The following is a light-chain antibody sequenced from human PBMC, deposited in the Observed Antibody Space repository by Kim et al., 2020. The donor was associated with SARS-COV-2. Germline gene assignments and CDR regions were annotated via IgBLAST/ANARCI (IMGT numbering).Light chain of an antibody. CDR2: GAS. CDR1: QNIASRY. CDR3: QQYDPSHRT. V-gene: IGKV3-20*01. Sequence: PGEGATLSCRASQNIASRYLAWYQQKPGQAPRLLISGASSRATGIPDRFSGSGSGTDFTLTVSRLEPEDSAVYFCQQYDPSHRTFGQGTKVDIK. J-gene: IGKJ1*01.